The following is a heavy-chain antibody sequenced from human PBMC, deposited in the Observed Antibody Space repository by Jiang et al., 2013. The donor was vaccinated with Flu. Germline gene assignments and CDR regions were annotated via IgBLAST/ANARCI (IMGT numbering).Heavy chain of an antibody. CDR3: ARVTGDRDYYYYGMDV. Sequence: SQTLSLTCAISGDSVSSNSAAWNWIRQSPSRGLEWLGRTYYRSKWYNDYAVSVKSRITINPDTSKNQFSLQLNSVTPEDTAVYYCARVTGDRDYYYYGMDVWGKGTTVTVSS. D-gene: IGHD7-27*01. V-gene: IGHV6-1*01. J-gene: IGHJ6*04. CDR1: GDSVSSNSAA. CDR2: TYYRSKWYN.